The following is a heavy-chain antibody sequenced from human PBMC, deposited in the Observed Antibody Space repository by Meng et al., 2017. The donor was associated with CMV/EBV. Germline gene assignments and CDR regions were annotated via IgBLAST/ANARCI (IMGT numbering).Heavy chain of an antibody. D-gene: IGHD6-19*01. V-gene: IGHV3-48*04. CDR1: GFTFSSYS. J-gene: IGHJ4*02. Sequence: GESLKISCAASGFTFSSYSMNWVRQAPGKGLEWLSYISRSGDLIYYADSVKGRFTISTDHAKNALFLQMNSLRADDTGLYYCARGRYRGIAVAAPLTPFGFWGQGTRVTVSS. CDR3: ARGRYRGIAVAAPLTPFGF. CDR2: ISRSGDLI.